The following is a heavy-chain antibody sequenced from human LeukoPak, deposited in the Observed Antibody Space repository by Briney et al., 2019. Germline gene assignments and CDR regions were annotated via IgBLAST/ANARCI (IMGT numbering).Heavy chain of an antibody. CDR2: IYHSGST. V-gene: IGHV4-30-2*01. D-gene: IGHD3-22*01. CDR1: GGSISSSSYY. J-gene: IGHJ3*02. Sequence: LSLTCTVSGGSISSSSYYWGWIRQPPGKGLEWIGYIYHSGSTYYNPSLKSRVTISVDRSKNQFSLKLSSVTAADTAVYYCARDLRYYDSSGYYFDAFDIWGQGTMVTVSS. CDR3: ARDLRYYDSSGYYFDAFDI.